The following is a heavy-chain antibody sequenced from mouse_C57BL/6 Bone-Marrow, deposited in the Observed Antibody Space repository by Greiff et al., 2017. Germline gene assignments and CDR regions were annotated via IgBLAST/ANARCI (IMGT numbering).Heavy chain of an antibody. Sequence: VQLQPPGAELVRPGSSVKLSCKASGYTFTSYWMHWVKQRPIQGLEWIGNIDPSDSETHYNQKFKDKATLTVDKSSSTAYKQLSSLTSEDSAVYYCARSDPIRGYFDYWGQGTTLTVSS. CDR3: ARSDPIRGYFDY. CDR2: IDPSDSET. CDR1: GYTFTSYW. D-gene: IGHD1-1*01. V-gene: IGHV1-52*01. J-gene: IGHJ2*01.